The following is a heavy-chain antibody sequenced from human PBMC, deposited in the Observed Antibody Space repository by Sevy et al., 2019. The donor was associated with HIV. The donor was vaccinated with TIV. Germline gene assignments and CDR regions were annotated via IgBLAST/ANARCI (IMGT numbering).Heavy chain of an antibody. D-gene: IGHD3-22*01. CDR2: ISNGGSGGST. J-gene: IGHJ4*02. V-gene: IGHV3-23*01. Sequence: GGSLRLSCAASGFTFITYAMNWVRQAPGKGLEWVSSISNGGSGGSTDYADSVRGRFTISRDNSKNTLYLQMNSLRAEDTAVYYCAKEPYYYDSRPGYWGQGTLVTVSS. CDR1: GFTFITYA. CDR3: AKEPYYYDSRPGY.